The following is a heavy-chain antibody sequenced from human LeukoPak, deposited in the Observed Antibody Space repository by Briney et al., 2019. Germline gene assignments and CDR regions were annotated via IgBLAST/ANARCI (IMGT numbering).Heavy chain of an antibody. CDR1: GGSISSSSYY. J-gene: IGHJ4*02. Sequence: SETLSLTCTVSGGSISSSSYYWGWIRQPPGKGLEWIGSIYYSESTYYNPSLKSRVTISVDTSKNQFSLKLSSVTAADTAVYYCARHEWVTTGKYYFDYWGQGTLVTVSS. CDR3: ARHEWVTTGKYYFDY. CDR2: IYYSEST. V-gene: IGHV4-39*01. D-gene: IGHD4-11*01.